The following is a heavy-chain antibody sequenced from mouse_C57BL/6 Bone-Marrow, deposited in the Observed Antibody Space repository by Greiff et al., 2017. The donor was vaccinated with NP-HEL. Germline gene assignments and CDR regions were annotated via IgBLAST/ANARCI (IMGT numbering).Heavy chain of an antibody. CDR1: GFTFSSYG. CDR2: ISSGGSYT. V-gene: IGHV5-6*02. Sequence: DVKLVESGGDLVKPGGSLKLSCAASGFTFSSYGMSWVRQTPDKRLEWVATISSGGSYTYYPDSVKGRFTISRDNAKNTLYLQMSSLKSEDTAMYYCARYGPSFAYWGQGTLVTVSA. J-gene: IGHJ3*01. D-gene: IGHD2-10*02. CDR3: ARYGPSFAY.